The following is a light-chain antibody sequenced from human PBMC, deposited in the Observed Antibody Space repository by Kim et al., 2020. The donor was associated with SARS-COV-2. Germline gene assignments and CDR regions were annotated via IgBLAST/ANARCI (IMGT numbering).Light chain of an antibody. CDR1: KLGDKY. Sequence: SVSPGQTASITCSGDKLGDKYACWYQQKPGQSPVLVIYQDSKRPSGIPERFSSSNSGNTATLTISGTQAMDEADYYCQAWDSSTHVFGTGTKVTVL. CDR2: QDS. V-gene: IGLV3-1*01. J-gene: IGLJ1*01. CDR3: QAWDSSTHV.